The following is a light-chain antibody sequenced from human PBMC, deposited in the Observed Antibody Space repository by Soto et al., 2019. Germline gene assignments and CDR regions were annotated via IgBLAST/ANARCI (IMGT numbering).Light chain of an antibody. CDR2: EVS. Sequence: QSALTQPASVPGSPGQSITISCTGTSSDVGGYNYVSWYQQHPGKAPKLMIYEVSNRPSGVSNRFSGSKSGNTASLTISGLQAEDEADYYCSSYTSSSTYVFGTGTKPPS. CDR3: SSYTSSSTYV. CDR1: SSDVGGYNY. V-gene: IGLV2-14*01. J-gene: IGLJ1*01.